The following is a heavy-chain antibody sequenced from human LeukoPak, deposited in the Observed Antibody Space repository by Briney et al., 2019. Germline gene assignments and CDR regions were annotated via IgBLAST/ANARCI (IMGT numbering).Heavy chain of an antibody. CDR3: ARDGAAAKYFDL. CDR1: GGSISSGSYY. J-gene: IGHJ2*01. Sequence: SQTLSLTCTVSGGSISSGSYYWSWIRQPAGKGLEWIGRIYTSGSTNYNPSLKSRVTISVDTSKNQFSLKLSSVTAADTAVYYCARDGAAAKYFDLWGRGTLVTVSS. CDR2: IYTSGST. D-gene: IGHD6-13*01. V-gene: IGHV4-61*02.